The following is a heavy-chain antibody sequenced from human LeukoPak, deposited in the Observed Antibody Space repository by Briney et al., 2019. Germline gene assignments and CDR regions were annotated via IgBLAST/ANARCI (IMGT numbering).Heavy chain of an antibody. D-gene: IGHD3-16*02. CDR3: TTGLSYDYVWGSYRYTDKSRRAFDI. V-gene: IGHV3-15*01. CDR2: IKSKTDGGTT. J-gene: IGHJ3*02. Sequence: GGSLRLSCAASGFTFSNAWMSWVRQAPGKGLEWVGRIKSKTDGGTTDYAAPVKGRFTISRDDSKNTLYLQMNSLKTEDTAVYYCTTGLSYDYVWGSYRYTDKSRRAFDIWGQGTMVTVSS. CDR1: GFTFSNAW.